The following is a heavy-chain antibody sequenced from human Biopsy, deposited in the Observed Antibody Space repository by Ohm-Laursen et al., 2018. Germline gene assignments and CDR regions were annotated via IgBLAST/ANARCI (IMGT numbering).Heavy chain of an antibody. CDR3: TRAGGGKIYGL. CDR2: VHKSGNT. Sequence: TLSLTCTVSGVSMNTGTYCCTWIRQNPATGLAWIGYVHKSGNTLYNPSLKSRLSISVDTSRNQFSLKLTSVTAADTALYYCTRAGGGKIYGLWGQGTLVTVSS. V-gene: IGHV4-31*03. CDR1: GVSMNTGTYC. D-gene: IGHD3-16*01. J-gene: IGHJ4*02.